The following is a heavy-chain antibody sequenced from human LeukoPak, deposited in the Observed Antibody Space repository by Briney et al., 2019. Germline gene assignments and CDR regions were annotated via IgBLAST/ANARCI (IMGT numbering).Heavy chain of an antibody. CDR3: ARGRGSTYYYDSSGYYNYYYGMDV. J-gene: IGHJ6*02. CDR2: INSSSSYI. Sequence: GGSLRLSCAASGFTFSSYSMNWVRQAPGKGLEWVSSINSSSSYIYYADSVKGRFTISRDNAKNSLYLQMNSLRAEDTAVYYCARGRGSTYYYDSSGYYNYYYGMDVWGQGTTVTVSS. V-gene: IGHV3-21*01. D-gene: IGHD3-22*01. CDR1: GFTFSSYS.